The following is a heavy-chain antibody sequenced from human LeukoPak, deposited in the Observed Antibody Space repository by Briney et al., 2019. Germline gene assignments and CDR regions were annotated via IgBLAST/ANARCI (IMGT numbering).Heavy chain of an antibody. CDR1: GYTFSSYG. J-gene: IGHJ6*02. V-gene: IGHV1-18*01. Sequence: ASVKVSCKASGYTFSSYGISWVRQAPGQGLEWMGWISAYNGNINYAQNLQGRLTLTTDTSTSTAYMELRSLRSDDTVVYYCARDGSVYCSSTSCYSGYYYYDMDVWGQGTTVTVSS. D-gene: IGHD2-2*01. CDR2: ISAYNGNI. CDR3: ARDGSVYCSSTSCYSGYYYYDMDV.